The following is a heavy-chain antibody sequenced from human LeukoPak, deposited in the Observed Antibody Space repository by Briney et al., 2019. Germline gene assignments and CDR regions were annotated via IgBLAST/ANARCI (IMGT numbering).Heavy chain of an antibody. J-gene: IGHJ4*02. D-gene: IGHD3-22*01. Sequence: GGSLRLSCAASGFTFSSYSMNWVRQAPGKGLEWVSSISSSSSYIYYADSVKGRFTISRDNAKNSLYLQTNSLRAEDTAVYYCARDPPTLYYYDSSGYPPDYWGQGTLVTVSS. V-gene: IGHV3-21*01. CDR2: ISSSSSYI. CDR1: GFTFSSYS. CDR3: ARDPPTLYYYDSSGYPPDY.